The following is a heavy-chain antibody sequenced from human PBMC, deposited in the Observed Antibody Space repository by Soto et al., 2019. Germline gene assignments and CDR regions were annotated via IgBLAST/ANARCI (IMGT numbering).Heavy chain of an antibody. CDR1: GFTFRNYW. CDR2: INTDGSTA. V-gene: IGHV3-74*01. D-gene: IGHD4-17*01. CDR3: VRAVSTNYGNFDY. J-gene: IGHJ4*02. Sequence: EVQLVESGGGLVQPGGSLRLSCAASGFTFRNYWMIWVRQAPGKGLVWVSRINTDGSTANYADSVKGRFTVSRDNAKNTLYMQMNSLRVEDTAVYYCVRAVSTNYGNFDYWGQGTLVPVSS.